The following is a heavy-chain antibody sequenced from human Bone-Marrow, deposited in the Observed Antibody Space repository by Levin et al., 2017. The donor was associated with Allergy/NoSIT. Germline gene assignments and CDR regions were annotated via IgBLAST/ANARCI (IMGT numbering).Heavy chain of an antibody. D-gene: IGHD5-12*01. V-gene: IGHV3-9*01. Sequence: GGSLRLSCAASGFTFDDYAMHWVRQAPGKGLEWVSGISWNSGSIGYADSVKGRFTISRDNAKNSLYLQMNSLRAEDTALYYCAKAITYYSGYDRGGMDVWGQGTTVTVSS. J-gene: IGHJ6*02. CDR3: AKAITYYSGYDRGGMDV. CDR1: GFTFDDYA. CDR2: ISWNSGSI.